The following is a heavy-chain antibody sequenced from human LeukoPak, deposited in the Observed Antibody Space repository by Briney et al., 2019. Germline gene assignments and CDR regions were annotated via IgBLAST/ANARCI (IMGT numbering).Heavy chain of an antibody. CDR2: IYYTGST. CDR3: ARAVSGYYFDY. J-gene: IGHJ4*02. V-gene: IGHV4-61*03. Sequence: TTSETLSLTCAVSGYSISSGYYWGWIRQPPGQGLEWIGYIYYTGSTTYNPSLKSRVTISVDTSKNHFSLNLSSVTAADTAVYYCARAVSGYYFDYWGQGTLVAVSS. D-gene: IGHD6-19*01. CDR1: GYSISSGYY.